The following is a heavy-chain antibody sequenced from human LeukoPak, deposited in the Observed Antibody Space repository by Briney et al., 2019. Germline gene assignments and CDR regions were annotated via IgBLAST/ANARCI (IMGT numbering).Heavy chain of an antibody. J-gene: IGHJ3*02. V-gene: IGHV1-69-2*01. CDR1: GYTFTDYY. D-gene: IGHD2-2*01. CDR3: AGTSGDAFDI. CDR2: VDPEDGET. Sequence: ASVKVSCKVSGYTFTDYYMHWVQQAPGKGLEWMGLVDPEDGETIYAGKFQGRVTITADTSTDTAYMELSSLRSEDTAVYYCAGTSGDAFDIWGQGTMVTVSS.